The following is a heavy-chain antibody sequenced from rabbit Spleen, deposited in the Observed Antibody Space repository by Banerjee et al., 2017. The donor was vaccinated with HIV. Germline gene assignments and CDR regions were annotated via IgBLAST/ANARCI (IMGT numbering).Heavy chain of an antibody. J-gene: IGHJ4*01. CDR1: GIDFSNYG. D-gene: IGHD8-1*01. V-gene: IGHV1S7*01. CDR3: ARDGAGGSYFAL. Sequence: QELVESGGGLVQPGESLKLSCKASGIDFSNYGVSWVRQAPGKGLEWIGYMELLFGSAYYASWVNGRFTISSHNAQNTLYLQLNSLTVADTATYFCARDGAGGSYFALWGQGTLVTVS. CDR2: MELLFGSA.